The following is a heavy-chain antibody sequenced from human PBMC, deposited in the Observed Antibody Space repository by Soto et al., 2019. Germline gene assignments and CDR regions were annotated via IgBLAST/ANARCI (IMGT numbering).Heavy chain of an antibody. V-gene: IGHV4-34*01. D-gene: IGHD3-10*01. CDR3: ARGFMVRGVINYYYYYMDV. CDR2: INHSGST. J-gene: IGHJ6*03. Sequence: QVQLQQWGAGLLKPSETLSLTCAVYGGSFSGYYWSWIRQPPGKGLEWIGEINHSGSTNYNPSLKSRVTISVATSKNQFSLKLSSVTAADTAVYYCARGFMVRGVINYYYYYMDVWGKGTTVTVSS. CDR1: GGSFSGYY.